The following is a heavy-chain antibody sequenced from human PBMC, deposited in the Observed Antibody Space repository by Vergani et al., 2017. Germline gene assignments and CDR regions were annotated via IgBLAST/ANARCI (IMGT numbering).Heavy chain of an antibody. CDR2: ISYDGSNK. CDR3: AKDRTDYDILTGYYPKYYLDY. CDR1: GFTFSSYG. D-gene: IGHD3-9*01. V-gene: IGHV3-30*18. J-gene: IGHJ4*02. Sequence: QVQLVESGGGVVQPGRSLRLSCAASGFTFSSYGMHWVRQAPGKGLEWVAVISYDGSNKYYADSVKGRFTISTDNSKNTLDLQMNSLRAEDTAVYYCAKDRTDYDILTGYYPKYYLDYWGQGTLVTVSS.